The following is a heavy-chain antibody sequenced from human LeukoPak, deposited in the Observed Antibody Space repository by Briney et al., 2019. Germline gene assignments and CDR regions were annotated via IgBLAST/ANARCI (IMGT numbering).Heavy chain of an antibody. CDR2: IRYDGSNK. V-gene: IGHV3-30*02. D-gene: IGHD6-13*01. Sequence: GGSLRLSCAASGFTFSSYGMHWVRQAPGKGLEWVAFIRYDGSNKYYADSVKGRFTISRDNSKNTLYLQMNSLRAEDTAVYYCAKDHLRSQEQQLVFSDFDYWGQGTLVTVSS. CDR1: GFTFSSYG. CDR3: AKDHLRSQEQQLVFSDFDY. J-gene: IGHJ4*02.